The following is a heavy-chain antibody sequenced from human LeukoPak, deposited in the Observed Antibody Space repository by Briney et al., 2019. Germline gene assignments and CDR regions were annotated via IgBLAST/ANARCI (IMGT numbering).Heavy chain of an antibody. V-gene: IGHV4-61*01. CDR2: ISYSGST. J-gene: IGHJ5*02. CDR3: ARDSSGLNWFDP. Sequence: SETLSLTCTVSGASVSSGSYSWNWIRQPPGKGLEWFGYISYSGSTNYNPSLKSRVTISVDTSKNQFSLKLSSVTAADTAVYYCARDSSGLNWFDPWGQGTLVTVSS. CDR1: GASVSSGSYS. D-gene: IGHD6-19*01.